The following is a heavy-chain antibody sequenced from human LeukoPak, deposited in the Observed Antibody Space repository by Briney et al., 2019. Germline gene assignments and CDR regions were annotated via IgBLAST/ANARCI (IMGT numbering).Heavy chain of an antibody. D-gene: IGHD1-14*01. J-gene: IGHJ4*02. V-gene: IGHV4-34*01. Sequence: PETLSLTCTVSGDSISSYYWSWIRQPPGKGLEWIGEINHSGSTNYNPSLKSRVTISVDTSKNQFSLKLSSVTAADTAVYYCARGDMNPGILDYWGQGTLVTVSS. CDR1: GDSISSYY. CDR2: INHSGST. CDR3: ARGDMNPGILDY.